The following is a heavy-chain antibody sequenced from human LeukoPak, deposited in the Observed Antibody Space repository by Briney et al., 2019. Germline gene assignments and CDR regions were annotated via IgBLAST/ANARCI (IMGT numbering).Heavy chain of an antibody. J-gene: IGHJ4*02. Sequence: GGSLRLSCTASGFTFSTYRMSWVRQAPGKGLEWVANIEQDGSEKYYVDSVKGRFTISRDNAENSLYLQMNSLRGEDTAVYFCARAGYTSGWDYWGQGTLVTVSS. D-gene: IGHD6-19*01. CDR1: GFTFSTYR. CDR2: IEQDGSEK. V-gene: IGHV3-7*01. CDR3: ARAGYTSGWDY.